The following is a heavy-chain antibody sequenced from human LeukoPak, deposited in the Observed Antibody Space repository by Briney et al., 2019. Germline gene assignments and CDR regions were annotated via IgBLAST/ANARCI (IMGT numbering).Heavy chain of an antibody. CDR1: GHTLTELS. CDR2: YDPEEGTT. J-gene: IGHJ4*02. D-gene: IGHD1-1*01. CDR3: VVLWERLGDFFFDF. Sequence: ASVKVSCRVSGHTLTELSMHWVRQAPGKGPEWIGGYDPEEGTTIYPQKFQGRVTMAEDTSTDTAYLEMSYLRSEDTAVYFCVVLWERLGDFFFDFWGQGTQVTVSS. V-gene: IGHV1-24*01.